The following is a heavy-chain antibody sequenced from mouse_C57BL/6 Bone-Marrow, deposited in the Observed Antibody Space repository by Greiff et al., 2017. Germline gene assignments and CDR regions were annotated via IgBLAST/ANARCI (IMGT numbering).Heavy chain of an antibody. Sequence: VQLQQSGPELVKPGASVKMSCKASGYTFTDYNMHWVKQSHGKSLEWIGYINPNNGGTSYNQKFKGKATLTVNKSSSTAYMELRSLTSEDSAVXYCARQGNTAGTEAMDYWGQGTSVTVSS. J-gene: IGHJ4*01. CDR2: INPNNGGT. CDR1: GYTFTDYN. D-gene: IGHD4-1*01. CDR3: ARQGNTAGTEAMDY. V-gene: IGHV1-22*01.